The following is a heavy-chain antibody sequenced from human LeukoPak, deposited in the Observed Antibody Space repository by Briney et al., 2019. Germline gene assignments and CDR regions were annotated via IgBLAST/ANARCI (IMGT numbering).Heavy chain of an antibody. CDR2: MNIYNGNT. V-gene: IGHV1-18*04. CDR3: ARKGTRREGDLDY. CDR1: GYTFSRYD. Sequence: ASVKVSCKTSGYTFSRYDISWVRQAPGQGLEWVGWMNIYNGNTNYAQKVQGRVTMTTDTSTSTAYMELSSLRSEDTAVYYCARKGTRREGDLDYWGQGTLVTVSS. D-gene: IGHD3-16*01. J-gene: IGHJ4*02.